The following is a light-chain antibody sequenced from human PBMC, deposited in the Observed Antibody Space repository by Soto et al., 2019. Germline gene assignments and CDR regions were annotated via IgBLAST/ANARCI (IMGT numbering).Light chain of an antibody. CDR2: DAS. V-gene: IGKV3-11*01. CDR3: QQRSNWPRT. J-gene: IGKJ1*01. Sequence: EIVLTQSPATLSLSPGERATLSCRVSQSVSSYLAWYQHKPGRAPRLLIYDASDRATGIPARFSGSGSGTDFTLTISSLEPEDFAVYYCQQRSNWPRTFGQGTKVEI. CDR1: QSVSSY.